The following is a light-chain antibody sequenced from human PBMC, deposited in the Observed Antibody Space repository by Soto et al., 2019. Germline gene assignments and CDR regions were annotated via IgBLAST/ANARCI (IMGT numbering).Light chain of an antibody. CDR1: QSVSSTY. Sequence: EIVLTQSPGTLSLSPGERATLSCRASQSVSSTYIAWYQQNPGRAPRLLIYGASSRATGIPDRFSGSGSGTDFTLTISRLEPEDFAVYYCQQYGSSPWTFGQGTKVEIK. CDR2: GAS. J-gene: IGKJ1*01. V-gene: IGKV3-20*01. CDR3: QQYGSSPWT.